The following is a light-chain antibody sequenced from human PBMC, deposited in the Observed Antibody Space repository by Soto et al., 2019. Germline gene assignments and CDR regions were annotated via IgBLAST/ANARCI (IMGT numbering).Light chain of an antibody. CDR1: SSDVGAYNY. Sequence: QSALTQPPSASGSPGQSVTISCTGTSSDVGAYNYVSWYQQYPGKAPNLMIYEVSKRPSGVPDRFSGSKSGKTASLTVSGLQPEDEADYYCTSYAGSNIGVFGGGTKLTVL. J-gene: IGLJ3*02. V-gene: IGLV2-8*01. CDR3: TSYAGSNIGV. CDR2: EVS.